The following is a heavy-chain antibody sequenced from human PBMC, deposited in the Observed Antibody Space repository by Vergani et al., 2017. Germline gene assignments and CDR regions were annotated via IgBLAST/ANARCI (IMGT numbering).Heavy chain of an antibody. Sequence: QLQLQESGPGLVKPSETLSLTCTVSGGSISSSSYYWGWIRQPPGKGLEWIGSIYYSGSTYYNPSLKSRVTISVDTSKNQFSLKLGSVTAADTSVYYCAIEADMFSGQLKNWGQGTLVTVSS. V-gene: IGHV4-39*07. CDR1: GGSISSSSYY. D-gene: IGHD3-10*01. J-gene: IGHJ4*02. CDR2: IYYSGST. CDR3: AIEADMFSGQLKN.